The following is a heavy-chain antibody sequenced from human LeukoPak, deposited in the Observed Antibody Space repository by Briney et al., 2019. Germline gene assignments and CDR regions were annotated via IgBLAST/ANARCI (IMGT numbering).Heavy chain of an antibody. CDR3: ARHPFHSGSYFFDY. V-gene: IGHV4-30-4*08. CDR1: GGSIVSENYY. J-gene: IGHJ4*02. CDR2: MHYSGSA. D-gene: IGHD1-26*01. Sequence: SETLSLTCSVSGGSIVSENYYWSWIRQPLGKGLEWIAYMHYSGSAYYNPSLKSRVSMSVDTSKNQFSLKLSSVTAADTAVYYCARHPFHSGSYFFDYWGQGTLVTVSS.